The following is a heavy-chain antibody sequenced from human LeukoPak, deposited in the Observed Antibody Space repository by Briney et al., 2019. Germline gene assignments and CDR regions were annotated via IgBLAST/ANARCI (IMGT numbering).Heavy chain of an antibody. Sequence: GGSLRLSCAASGFTFSSYAMSWVRQAPGKGPEWVAVISFDGNKKYYADSVKGRFTISRDNSKKMLYLQMNSLRPEDTAVYYCAKDATDSVGYEYYFDYWGQGTLVTVSS. J-gene: IGHJ4*02. V-gene: IGHV3-30*18. D-gene: IGHD3-22*01. CDR2: ISFDGNKK. CDR3: AKDATDSVGYEYYFDY. CDR1: GFTFSSYA.